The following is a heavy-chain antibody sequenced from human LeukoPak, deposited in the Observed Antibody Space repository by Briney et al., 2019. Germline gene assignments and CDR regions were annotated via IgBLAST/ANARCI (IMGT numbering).Heavy chain of an antibody. CDR3: ARRKRGYCSGGSCYSDDAFDI. D-gene: IGHD2-15*01. Sequence: AGGSLRLSCAASGFTFSSYGMHWVRQAPGKGLEWVAVIWYDGSNKYYADSVKGRFTISRDNSKNTLYLQMNSLRAEDTAVYYCARRKRGYCSGGSCYSDDAFDIWGQGTMVTVSS. J-gene: IGHJ3*02. CDR2: IWYDGSNK. CDR1: GFTFSSYG. V-gene: IGHV3-33*01.